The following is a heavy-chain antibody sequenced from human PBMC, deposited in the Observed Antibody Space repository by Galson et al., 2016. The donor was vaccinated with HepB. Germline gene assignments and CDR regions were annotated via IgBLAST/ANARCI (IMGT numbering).Heavy chain of an antibody. D-gene: IGHD2-2*01. CDR1: GGSISSGNW. J-gene: IGHJ4*02. CDR3: ARHVGVPGTRGFDY. CDR2: IYHSGTA. Sequence: TLSLTCAVSGGSISSGNWWSWVRQPPGKGLEWIGEIYHSGTANYNPSLESRGTMSLDKSKNQITLKVTSVTAADTAVYYCARHVGVPGTRGFDYCGQGTLVTV. V-gene: IGHV4-4*02.